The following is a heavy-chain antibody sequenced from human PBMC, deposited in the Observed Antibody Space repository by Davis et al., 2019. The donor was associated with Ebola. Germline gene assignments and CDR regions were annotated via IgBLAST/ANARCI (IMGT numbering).Heavy chain of an antibody. J-gene: IGHJ5*02. Sequence: PGGSLRLSCAASGFTFSSYAMSWVRQAPGKGLEWVSAISGSGGSTYYADSVKGRFTISRDKSKNTLYRQMNSLRAEDTAVYYCAKHLKGSNWFDPWGQGTLVTVSS. CDR1: GFTFSSYA. CDR2: ISGSGGST. V-gene: IGHV3-23*01. CDR3: AKHLKGSNWFDP.